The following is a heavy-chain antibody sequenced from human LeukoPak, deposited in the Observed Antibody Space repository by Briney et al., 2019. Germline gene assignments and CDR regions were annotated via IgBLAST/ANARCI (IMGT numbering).Heavy chain of an antibody. Sequence: GGSLRLSCAASGLTFSSYSMNWVRQAPGKGLEWVSYISSSSSTIYYADSVKGRFTISRNNAKNSLYLQMNSLRAEDTAVYYCASASGDWGQGTLVTVSS. V-gene: IGHV3-48*01. D-gene: IGHD3-3*01. J-gene: IGHJ4*02. CDR3: ASASGD. CDR2: ISSSSSTI. CDR1: GLTFSSYS.